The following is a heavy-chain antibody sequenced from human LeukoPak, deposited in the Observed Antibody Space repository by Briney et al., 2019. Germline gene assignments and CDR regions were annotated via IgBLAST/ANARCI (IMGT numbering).Heavy chain of an antibody. D-gene: IGHD3-10*01. CDR3: ARGEVHYYGSGSDY. Sequence: PGGSLRLSCAASGFTFSSYNMNWVRQAPGKGLEWVSSISSSSSYIYYADSVKRRFTISRHNAKNSLYLQMNSLRAEDTAVYYCARGEVHYYGSGSDYWGQGTLVTVSS. CDR1: GFTFSSYN. CDR2: ISSSSSYI. J-gene: IGHJ4*02. V-gene: IGHV3-21*01.